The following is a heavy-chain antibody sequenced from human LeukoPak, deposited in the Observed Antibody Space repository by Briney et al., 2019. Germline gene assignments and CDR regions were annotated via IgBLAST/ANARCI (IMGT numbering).Heavy chain of an antibody. D-gene: IGHD2-2*01. Sequence: PGGSLRLSCAASGFTFSGSAMHWVRQASGKGLEWVGRIRSKTNDYATAYVASVKDRFTISRDDSKNTAYLQMNSLKTEDTAVYYCIRGSSNTYYHGMDVWGQGTTVTVSS. CDR3: IRGSSNTYYHGMDV. CDR2: IRSKTNDYAT. J-gene: IGHJ6*02. CDR1: GFTFSGSA. V-gene: IGHV3-73*01.